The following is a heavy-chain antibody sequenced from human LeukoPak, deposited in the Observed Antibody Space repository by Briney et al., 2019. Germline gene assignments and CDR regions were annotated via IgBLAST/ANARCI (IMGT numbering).Heavy chain of an antibody. Sequence: RGSLRHSSAQRGDTPRGAWTCSGRQAPGKGLEWVASIEEDGSEKYYVDSVKGRCTISRDSAKNTLYLQMNSLRVEDTAVYYWAMYYHERSNNSYYGMDVWGQGTTVTVSS. D-gene: IGHD3-22*01. CDR1: DTPRGAW. J-gene: IGHJ6*02. CDR2: IEEDGSEK. CDR3: AMYYHERSNNSYYGMDV. V-gene: IGHV3-7*05.